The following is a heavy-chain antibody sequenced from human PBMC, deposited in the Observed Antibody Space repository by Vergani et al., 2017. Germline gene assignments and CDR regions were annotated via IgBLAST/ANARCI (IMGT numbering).Heavy chain of an antibody. CDR1: GYTFTSYG. D-gene: IGHD3-10*01. CDR3: ARENMLLWFGELLGNWFDP. Sequence: QVQLVQSGAEVKKPGASVKVSCKASGYTFTSYGISWVRQAPGQGLEWMGWISAYNGNTNYAQKLQGRVTMTTDTSTSTAYMELRSLRSDDTAVYSCARENMLLWFGELLGNWFDPWGQGTLVTVSS. V-gene: IGHV1-18*01. J-gene: IGHJ5*02. CDR2: ISAYNGNT.